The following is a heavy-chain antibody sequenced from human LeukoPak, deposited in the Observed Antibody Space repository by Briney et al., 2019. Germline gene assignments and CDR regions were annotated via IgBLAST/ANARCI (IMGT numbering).Heavy chain of an antibody. CDR2: IIPIFGTA. CDR3: ARGEPPEPHDY. D-gene: IGHD1-14*01. J-gene: IGHJ4*02. V-gene: IGHV1-69*05. CDR1: GGTFSSYA. Sequence: SVKVSCKASGGTFSSYAISWVRQAPGQGLEWMGRIIPIFGTANYAQKFQGRVTITTDESTSTAYMELSSLRSEDTAVYYCARGEPPEPHDYWGQGTLATVSS.